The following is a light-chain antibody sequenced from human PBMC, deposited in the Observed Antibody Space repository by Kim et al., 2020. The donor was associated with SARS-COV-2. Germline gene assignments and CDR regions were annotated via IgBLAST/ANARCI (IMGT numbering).Light chain of an antibody. V-gene: IGLV2-11*03. CDR3: CSYAGTYTLV. CDR2: DVT. CDR1: SRDVGGYNY. J-gene: IGLJ2*01. Sequence: GQSVTISCTGTSRDVGGYNYVSGYQQHPGKAPKRMIYDVTKRPPGVPDRFSGSKSGNTASLTISGLQAEDEADYYCCSYAGTYTLVFGGGTQLTVL.